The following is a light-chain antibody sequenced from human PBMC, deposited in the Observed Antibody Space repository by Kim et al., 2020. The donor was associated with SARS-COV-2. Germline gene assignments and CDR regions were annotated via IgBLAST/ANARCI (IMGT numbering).Light chain of an antibody. Sequence: GERASLSCSARLSVSSSYVAWYPQKPGQAPRLLFDGASSRATGIPDRVSGSGSGTDFTLTISRREPEDFAVYYCQQYGSSPPPVTFGQGTRLEIK. V-gene: IGKV3-20*01. J-gene: IGKJ5*01. CDR1: LSVSSSY. CDR3: QQYGSSPPPVT. CDR2: GAS.